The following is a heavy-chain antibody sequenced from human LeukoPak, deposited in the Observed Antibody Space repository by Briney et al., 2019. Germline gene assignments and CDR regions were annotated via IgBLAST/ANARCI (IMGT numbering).Heavy chain of an antibody. J-gene: IGHJ4*02. D-gene: IGHD2-21*01. Sequence: GGSLRLSCAASGFTFTSYSMSWVRQAPGKGLEWVSGTSDRGDYTYYADSVKGRFTISRDSSKNTLFLQMNSLRAEDTALYFCARSPYHHILPDFWGQGTLVAVSS. CDR3: ARSPYHHILPDF. V-gene: IGHV3-23*01. CDR1: GFTFTSYS. CDR2: TSDRGDYT.